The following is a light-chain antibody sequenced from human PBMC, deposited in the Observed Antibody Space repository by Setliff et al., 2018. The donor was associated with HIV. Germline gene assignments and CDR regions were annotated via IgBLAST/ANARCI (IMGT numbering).Light chain of an antibody. CDR2: EVS. CDR3: SSYAVTNTLP. J-gene: IGLJ1*01. CDR1: SSDVGGYSH. Sequence: LTQPASVSGSPGQSITISCTGTSSDVGGYSHVSWYQQHPGKAPKLIIYEVSNRPSGVSNRFSGSKSGNTASLTISGLQAEDEADYYCSSYAVTNTLPFGTGTK. V-gene: IGLV2-14*01.